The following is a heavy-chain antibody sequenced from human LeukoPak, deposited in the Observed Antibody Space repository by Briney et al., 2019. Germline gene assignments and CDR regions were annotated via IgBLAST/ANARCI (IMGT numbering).Heavy chain of an antibody. Sequence: ASVKVSFKASGYTFTSYGISWVRQAPGQGLEWMGWISAYNGNTNYAQKLQGRVTMTTDTSTSTAYMELRSLRSDDTAVYYCARVDYYDSSADAFDIWGQGTMVTVSS. J-gene: IGHJ3*02. D-gene: IGHD3-22*01. V-gene: IGHV1-18*01. CDR2: ISAYNGNT. CDR1: GYTFTSYG. CDR3: ARVDYYDSSADAFDI.